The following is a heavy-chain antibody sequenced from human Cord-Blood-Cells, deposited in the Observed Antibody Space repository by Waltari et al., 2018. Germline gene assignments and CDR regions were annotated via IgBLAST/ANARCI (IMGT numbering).Heavy chain of an antibody. CDR1: GFTVSSNY. CDR3: ARSRGAVRGVIDY. Sequence: EVQLVESGGGLIQPGGSLRLSCAASGFTVSSNYMSWVRQAPGKGLEWVSVIYSGGSTYYADSVKGRFTISRDNSKNTLYLQMNSLRAEDTAMYYCARSRGAVRGVIDYWGQGTLVTVSS. CDR2: IYSGGST. D-gene: IGHD3-10*01. J-gene: IGHJ4*02. V-gene: IGHV3-53*01.